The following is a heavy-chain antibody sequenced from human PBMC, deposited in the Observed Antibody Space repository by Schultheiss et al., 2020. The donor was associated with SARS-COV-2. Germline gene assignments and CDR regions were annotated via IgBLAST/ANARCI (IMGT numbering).Heavy chain of an antibody. D-gene: IGHD3-10*01. Sequence: SQTLSLTCAVSGGSISSSNWWSWVRQPPGKGLEWIGSIYYSGSTYYNPSLKSRVTISVDTSTNQLSLKLTSVTAADTAVYFCTRDIRSSGTYYSSPYYYGMDVWGQGTTVTVSS. J-gene: IGHJ6*02. CDR3: TRDIRSSGTYYSSPYYYGMDV. V-gene: IGHV4-4*02. CDR2: IYYSGST. CDR1: GGSISSSNW.